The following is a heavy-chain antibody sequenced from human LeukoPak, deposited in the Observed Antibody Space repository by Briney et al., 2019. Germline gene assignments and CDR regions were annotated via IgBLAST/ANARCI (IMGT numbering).Heavy chain of an antibody. CDR2: INHSGST. D-gene: IGHD2-2*01. CDR3: ARGSDIVVVPAAPFDY. Sequence: SETLSLTCAVYGGSFSGYYWSWIRQPPGKGLEWIGEINHSGSTNYNPSLKSRVTISVDTSKNQFSLKLSSVTAADTDVYYCARGSDIVVVPAAPFDYWGQGALVTVSS. V-gene: IGHV4-34*01. J-gene: IGHJ4*02. CDR1: GGSFSGYY.